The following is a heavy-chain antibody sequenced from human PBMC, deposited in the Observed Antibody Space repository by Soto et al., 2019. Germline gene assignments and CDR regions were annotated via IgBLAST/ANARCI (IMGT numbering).Heavy chain of an antibody. CDR1: GFTFSSYA. Sequence: GGSLRLSCAASGFTFSSYAMDWFRQAPGKGLEWVSSISSSGGYIYYADSVKGRFTISRDNAKNSVSLQMNSLRAEDTAVYYCARDLPYYESSGYHPEYDHWGQGTLVTSPQ. V-gene: IGHV3-21*01. J-gene: IGHJ4*02. CDR3: ARDLPYYESSGYHPEYDH. CDR2: ISSSGGYI. D-gene: IGHD3-22*01.